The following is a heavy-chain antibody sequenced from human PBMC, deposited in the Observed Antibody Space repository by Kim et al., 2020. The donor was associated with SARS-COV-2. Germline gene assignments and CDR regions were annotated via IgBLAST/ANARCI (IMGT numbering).Heavy chain of an antibody. CDR3: ATMGATTPGY. D-gene: IGHD1-26*01. V-gene: IGHV4-31*02. CDR2: ST. Sequence: STYYNPSLKSRVTISVDTSKNQFSLKLSSVTAADTAVYYCATMGATTPGYWGQGTLVTVSS. J-gene: IGHJ4*02.